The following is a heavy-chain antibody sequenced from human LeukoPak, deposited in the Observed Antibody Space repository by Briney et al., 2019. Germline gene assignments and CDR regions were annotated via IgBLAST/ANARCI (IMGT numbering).Heavy chain of an antibody. CDR2: ISWDGGST. V-gene: IGHV3-43D*03. J-gene: IGHJ6*03. CDR3: AKDKIAAAGTLNGNYMDV. CDR1: GFTFDDYA. Sequence: PGGTLRLSCAASGFTFDDYAMHWVRQAPGKGLEWVSLISWDGGSTYYADSVKGRFTISRDNSKNSLYLQMNSLRAEDTALYYCAKDKIAAAGTLNGNYMDVWGKGTTVTVSS. D-gene: IGHD6-13*01.